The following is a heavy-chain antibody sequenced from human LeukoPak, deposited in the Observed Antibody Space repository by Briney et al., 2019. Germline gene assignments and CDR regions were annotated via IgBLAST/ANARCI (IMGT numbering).Heavy chain of an antibody. CDR3: AKDPHYGGDSNFDY. J-gene: IGHJ4*02. CDR1: GFTFSSYA. CDR2: ISGSGGTT. V-gene: IGHV3-23*01. Sequence: GGSLRLSCAASGFTFSSYAMSWVRQAPGKGLEWVSAISGSGGTTYYADSVKGRFTISRDNSKNTLYLQMNSLRAEDTAVYYCAKDPHYGGDSNFDYWGQGTLVTVSS. D-gene: IGHD4-23*01.